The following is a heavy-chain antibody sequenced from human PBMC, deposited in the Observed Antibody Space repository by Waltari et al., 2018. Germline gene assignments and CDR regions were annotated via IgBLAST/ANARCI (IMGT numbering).Heavy chain of an antibody. CDR1: GALLRSYD. CDR3: ASTSTVTTITDY. CDR2: IIPIFGTA. D-gene: IGHD4-17*01. V-gene: IGHV1-69*13. Sequence: QLQLVQSGAEVKKSGSTARVFCRASGALLRSYDISWVRQAPGQGLEWMGGIIPIFGTANYAQKFQGRVTITADESTSTAYMELSSLRSEDTAVYYCASTSTVTTITDYWGQGTLVTVSS. J-gene: IGHJ4*02.